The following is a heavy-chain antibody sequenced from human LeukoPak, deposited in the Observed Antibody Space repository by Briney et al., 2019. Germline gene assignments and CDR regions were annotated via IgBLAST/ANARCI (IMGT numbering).Heavy chain of an antibody. J-gene: IGHJ4*02. V-gene: IGHV3-74*01. Sequence: GGSLRLSCAASGFTFSSYWMHWVRRAPGEGLVWVSRINSDGTNTDYADSVKGRFTISRDNARNTLYLQMNSLRAEDTAMYYCARVARGSSGYYYFDYWGQGTLVTVSS. CDR3: ARVARGSSGYYYFDY. D-gene: IGHD3-22*01. CDR1: GFTFSSYW. CDR2: INSDGTNT.